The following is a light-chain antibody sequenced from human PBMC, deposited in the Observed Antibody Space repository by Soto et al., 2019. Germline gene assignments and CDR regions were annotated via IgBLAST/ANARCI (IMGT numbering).Light chain of an antibody. Sequence: EIVLTQSPATLSLSPGERATLSCRASQSVGSYLAWNQQKPGQAPRLLIYDASNRATGIPARFSGSGSGTDFTLTISSLEPEDFAVYYCQQRSNWPPITFGGGTKVDIK. CDR1: QSVGSY. V-gene: IGKV3-11*01. J-gene: IGKJ4*01. CDR2: DAS. CDR3: QQRSNWPPIT.